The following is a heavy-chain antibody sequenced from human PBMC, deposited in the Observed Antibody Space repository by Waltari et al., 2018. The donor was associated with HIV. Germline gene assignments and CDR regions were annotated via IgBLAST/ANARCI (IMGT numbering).Heavy chain of an antibody. CDR2: IRSKPYGGTR. J-gene: IGHJ4*02. D-gene: IGHD2-21*02. CDR1: GLNCDAYA. V-gene: IGHV3-49*03. CDR3: ARGVNLRCTGDCYSAY. Sequence: EVHLVESGGGLVQPGRYLRLSCTASGLNCDAYAVTWLRQAPGKGLEWVGFIRSKPYGGTREYAASVKGRFTISRDDSKNIAFLQMDSLKIEDTAVYYCARGVNLRCTGDCYSAYWGQGTLVTVSS.